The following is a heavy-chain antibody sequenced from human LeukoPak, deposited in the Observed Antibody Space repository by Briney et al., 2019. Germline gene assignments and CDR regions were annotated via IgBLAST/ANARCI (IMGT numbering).Heavy chain of an antibody. Sequence: ASVKDSCKASGYTFTSYYMHWVRQAPGQGLEWMGWISAYNGNTNYAQKLQGRVTMTTDTSTSTAYMELRSLRSDDTAVYYCAREYSMDVWGQGTTVTVSS. CDR3: AREYSMDV. CDR2: ISAYNGNT. J-gene: IGHJ6*02. CDR1: GYTFTSYY. V-gene: IGHV1-18*04.